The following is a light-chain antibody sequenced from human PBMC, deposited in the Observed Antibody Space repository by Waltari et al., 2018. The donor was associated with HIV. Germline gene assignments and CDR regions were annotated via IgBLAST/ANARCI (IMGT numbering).Light chain of an antibody. CDR2: AAS. CDR1: QDISNN. J-gene: IGKJ3*01. CDR3: QQLNSDPFT. Sequence: DIQLTQSPSFLSASVRDRVTITCRASQDISNNLAWYQQKPGTVPKLLIHAASSLQSGVPSRFSGSGSGTEFTVTITSLQPDDFATYYCQQLNSDPFTFGPGTKVDIK. V-gene: IGKV1-9*01.